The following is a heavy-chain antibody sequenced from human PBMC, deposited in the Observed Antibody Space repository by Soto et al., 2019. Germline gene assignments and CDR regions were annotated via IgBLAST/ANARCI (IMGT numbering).Heavy chain of an antibody. CDR2: ISYDGSNK. CDR1: GFSWGSCA. Sequence: PGGYGRLGRAASGFSWGSCAMHWVGQAPGKGLEGLALISYDGSNKYYPDSVKGRFTISRDNSKNTLYLQMNSLRAEDTAVYYCARDKRDLRFLEWSYYFDYWGQGTLVTVSS. V-gene: IGHV3-30-3*01. CDR3: ARDKRDLRFLEWSYYFDY. J-gene: IGHJ4*02. D-gene: IGHD3-3*01.